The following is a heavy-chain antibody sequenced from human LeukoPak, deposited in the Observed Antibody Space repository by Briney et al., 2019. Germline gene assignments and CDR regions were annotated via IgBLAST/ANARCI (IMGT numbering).Heavy chain of an antibody. CDR2: IYWNDDK. Sequence: SGPTLVNPTQTLTLTCTFSGFSLSTSGVGVGWIRQPPGKALEWLALIYWNDDKRYSPSLKSRLTITKDTSKNQVVLTMTNMDPVDTATYYCAHSSRMERLLSRGPHRDYYYGMDVWGQGTTVTVSS. CDR1: GFSLSTSGVG. V-gene: IGHV2-5*01. D-gene: IGHD3-3*01. CDR3: AHSSRMERLLSRGPHRDYYYGMDV. J-gene: IGHJ6*02.